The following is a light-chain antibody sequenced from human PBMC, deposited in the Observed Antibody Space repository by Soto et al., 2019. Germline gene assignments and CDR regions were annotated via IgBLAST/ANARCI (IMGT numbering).Light chain of an antibody. V-gene: IGKV3-20*01. J-gene: IGKJ2*01. Sequence: EIVLTQSPGTLSLSPGERATLSCRASQSVSSNYLAWYQQKPGQSPRLLIYDASSRATGIPDRFSASGSATDFTLTLSRLEPEDFAVYYCQQYGSSPYTFGQGTKLEIK. CDR2: DAS. CDR3: QQYGSSPYT. CDR1: QSVSSNY.